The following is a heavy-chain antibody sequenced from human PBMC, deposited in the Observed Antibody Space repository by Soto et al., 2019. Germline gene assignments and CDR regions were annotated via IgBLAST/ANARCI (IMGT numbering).Heavy chain of an antibody. CDR1: GYTFSDQI. J-gene: IGHJ4*02. D-gene: IGHD3-9*01. CDR2: IKPYSGDT. CDR3: ARDSGYDTTGYSPFDE. Sequence: ASVKVSCKTSGYTFSDQIIHWVRQAPGQRLEWMGWIKPYSGDTGYAQKFQGRVTLTGATTITTVYMELNSLESDDTAVYFCARDSGYDTTGYSPFDEWGQGALVTVSS. V-gene: IGHV1-2*02.